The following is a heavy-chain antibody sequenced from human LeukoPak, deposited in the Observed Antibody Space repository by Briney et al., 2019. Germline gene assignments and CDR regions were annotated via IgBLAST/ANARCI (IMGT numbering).Heavy chain of an antibody. CDR2: INPTGGST. V-gene: IGHV1-46*01. CDR1: GYTFTSYY. D-gene: IGHD6-6*01. Sequence: ASVKVSCKASGYTFTSYYMHWVRQAPGQGLEWMGIINPTGGSTTYAQKFQGRVTMTRDTTTSTVYMELSSLRSDDTAVYYCARTAARRFDYWGQGTLVTVSS. J-gene: IGHJ4*02. CDR3: ARTAARRFDY.